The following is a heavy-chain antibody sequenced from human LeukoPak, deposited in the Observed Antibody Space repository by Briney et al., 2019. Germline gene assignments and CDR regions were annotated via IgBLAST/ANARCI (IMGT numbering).Heavy chain of an antibody. Sequence: GGSLRLSCAASGFTFSDYYVSWIRQAPGKGLEWVSYISSSGSTIYYADSVKGRFTISRDNAKNSLFLQMNSLRAEDTAVYYCAREDDHFWSGYFRFRGATWFDPWGQGTLVTVSS. CDR1: GFTFSDYY. V-gene: IGHV3-11*04. CDR3: AREDDHFWSGYFRFRGATWFDP. J-gene: IGHJ5*02. CDR2: ISSSGSTI. D-gene: IGHD3-3*02.